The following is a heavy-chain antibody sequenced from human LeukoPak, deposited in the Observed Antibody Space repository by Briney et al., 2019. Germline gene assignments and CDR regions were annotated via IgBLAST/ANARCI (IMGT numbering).Heavy chain of an antibody. CDR1: NGSISYYY. J-gene: IGHJ3*02. CDR3: ARDGGRSYAEDSFDI. V-gene: IGHV4-59*12. Sequence: SETLSLTCTGSNGSISYYYRSWIRQHPGKGLEWIGYIDYSKTTYNPSLQSRGTISIDTSKNQVSLKLSSVTAADTAVYYCARDGGRSYAEDSFDIWGQGMMVIVSS. CDR2: IDYSKT. D-gene: IGHD2-15*01.